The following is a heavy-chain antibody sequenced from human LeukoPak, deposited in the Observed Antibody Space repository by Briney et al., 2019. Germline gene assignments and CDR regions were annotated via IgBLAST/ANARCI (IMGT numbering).Heavy chain of an antibody. Sequence: SETLSLTCAVSGYSISSGYYWGWIRQPPGKGLEWIGSVYHSGSTYYNPSLKSRVTISVDTSKNQFSLKLSSVTAADTAVYYCASLPVGDWFDPWGQGTLVTVSS. CDR2: VYHSGST. CDR3: ASLPVGDWFDP. J-gene: IGHJ5*02. V-gene: IGHV4-38-2*01. CDR1: GYSISSGYY. D-gene: IGHD2-8*02.